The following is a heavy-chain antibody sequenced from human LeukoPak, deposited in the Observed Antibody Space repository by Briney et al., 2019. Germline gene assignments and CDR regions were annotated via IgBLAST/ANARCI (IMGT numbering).Heavy chain of an antibody. Sequence: ASVPVSCNASAYTFPAYYMHWVRPAPGQGLEWMGWLSAYNSNTNYAQKLQGRVTMTTDTSTSTAYMELRSLRSDDTAVYYCARSPLFPPNCYFDYWGQGTLVTVSS. J-gene: IGHJ4*02. D-gene: IGHD2-21*01. CDR1: AYTFPAYY. V-gene: IGHV1-18*04. CDR2: LSAYNSNT. CDR3: ARSPLFPPNCYFDY.